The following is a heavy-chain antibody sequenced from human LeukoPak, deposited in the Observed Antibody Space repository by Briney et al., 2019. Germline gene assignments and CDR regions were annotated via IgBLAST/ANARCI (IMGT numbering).Heavy chain of an antibody. CDR3: VRGIGEGGMDV. Sequence: GGSLRLSCAVSGFTFDDHGMNWVRQSPGKGLDWVAGINWNGGSTGYADSVKGRFTISRDNAENSLYLQMNGLRGDDTALYHCVRGIGEGGMDVWGQGTTVTVSS. V-gene: IGHV3-20*01. J-gene: IGHJ6*02. CDR1: GFTFDDHG. CDR2: INWNGGST.